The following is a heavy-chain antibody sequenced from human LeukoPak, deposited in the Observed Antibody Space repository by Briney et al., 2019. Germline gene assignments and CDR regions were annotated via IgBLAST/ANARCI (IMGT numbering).Heavy chain of an antibody. CDR2: INTISGGT. J-gene: IGHJ4*02. CDR3: ARGREVAGTVGY. D-gene: IGHD6-19*01. V-gene: IGHV1-2*02. CDR1: GYTFTGYY. Sequence: GASVNVSCKASGYTFTGYYMHWVRQAPGQGLEWIGWINTISGGTNYAQKFQGRVTMTRVTSISTAYMELSRLTSDDTAVYYCARGREVAGTVGYWGQGTLVTVSS.